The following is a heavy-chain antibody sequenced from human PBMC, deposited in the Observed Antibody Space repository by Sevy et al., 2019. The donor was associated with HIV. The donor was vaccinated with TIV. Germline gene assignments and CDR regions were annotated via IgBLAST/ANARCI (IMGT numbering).Heavy chain of an antibody. CDR3: AGGGFLSRY. V-gene: IGHV3-7*01. D-gene: IGHD2-15*01. J-gene: IGHJ4*02. Sequence: GRSLRLSCAASGFTFSDSWMTWVRQGPGKGLEWVANINQAGSDKYYVDSVRGRFTISRDNAKNSLYLQMNSLRVEDTALYYCAGGGFLSRYWGQRSLVTVSS. CDR2: INQAGSDK. CDR1: GFTFSDSW.